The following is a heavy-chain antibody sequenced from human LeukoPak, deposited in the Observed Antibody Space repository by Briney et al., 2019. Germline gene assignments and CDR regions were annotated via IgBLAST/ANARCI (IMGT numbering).Heavy chain of an antibody. CDR3: AKDHLIAFDY. CDR2: ISGSGGCT. Sequence: GGSLRLSCAASGFTFSSYAMSWVRQAPGKGLEWVSAISGSGGCTYYADSVKGGFTISRDNSKNTLYLQVNSLRAEDTAVYYCAKDHLIAFDYWGQGTLVTVSS. CDR1: GFTFSSYA. V-gene: IGHV3-23*01. J-gene: IGHJ4*02.